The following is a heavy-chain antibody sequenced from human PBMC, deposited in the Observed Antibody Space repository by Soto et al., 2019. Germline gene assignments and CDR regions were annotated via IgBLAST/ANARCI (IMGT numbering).Heavy chain of an antibody. CDR3: ARVSEIMLTFDY. CDR2: IYYSGTT. J-gene: IGHJ4*02. D-gene: IGHD3-16*01. CDR1: GGSVSSSSYY. Sequence: PSETLSLTCTVSGGSVSSSSYYWSWIRQPPGKGLEWIGYIYYSGTTNYNPSLKSRVTISVDKSKNQFSLKVNSVTAADTAVYYCARVSEIMLTFDYWGQGTLVTVSS. V-gene: IGHV4-61*01.